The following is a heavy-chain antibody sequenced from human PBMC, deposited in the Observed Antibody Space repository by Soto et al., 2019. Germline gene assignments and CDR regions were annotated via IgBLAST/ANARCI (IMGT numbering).Heavy chain of an antibody. J-gene: IGHJ6*03. CDR2: IWYDGSNK. V-gene: IGHV3-33*01. CDR1: GFTFSSYG. Sequence: VQLVESGGGVVQPGRSLRLSCAASGFTFSSYGMHWVRQAPGKGLEWVAVIWYDGSNKYYADSVKGRFTISRDNSKNTLDLQMNSLRAEDTAVYYCARDFVDFDWLPPRGYYYYMDVWGKGTTVTVSS. CDR3: ARDFVDFDWLPPRGYYYYMDV. D-gene: IGHD3-9*01.